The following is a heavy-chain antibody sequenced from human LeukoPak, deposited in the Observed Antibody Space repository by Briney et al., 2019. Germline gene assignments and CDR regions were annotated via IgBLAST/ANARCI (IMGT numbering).Heavy chain of an antibody. Sequence: GGSLRLSCAASGFTFSSYAMHWVRQAPGKGLEWVAVISYDGSNKYYADSVKGRFTISRDNSKNTLYLQMNSLRAEDTAVYYCAKDRALDYWGQGTLVTVSS. CDR2: ISYDGSNK. J-gene: IGHJ4*02. V-gene: IGHV3-30-3*01. CDR1: GFTFSSYA. CDR3: AKDRALDY.